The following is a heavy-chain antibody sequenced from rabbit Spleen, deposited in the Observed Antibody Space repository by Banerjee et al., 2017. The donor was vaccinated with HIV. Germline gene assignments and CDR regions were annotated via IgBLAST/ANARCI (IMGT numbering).Heavy chain of an antibody. CDR1: GFSFNSGYD. V-gene: IGHV1S40*01. CDR2: VYAGSSGST. Sequence: QSLEESGGGLVKPGAYLTLTCKASGFSFNSGYDMCWGRQAPGKGLEWIACVYAGSSGSTYSATWAKGRFTISKTSSTTVTLQMTSLTAADTATYFCARDAGTSFSTYGMDLWGQGTLVTVS. J-gene: IGHJ3*01. D-gene: IGHD8-1*01. CDR3: ARDAGTSFSTYGMDL.